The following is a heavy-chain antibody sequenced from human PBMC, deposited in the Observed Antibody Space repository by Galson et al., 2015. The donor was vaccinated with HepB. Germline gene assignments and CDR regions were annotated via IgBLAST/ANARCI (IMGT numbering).Heavy chain of an antibody. CDR3: AKAVAIAYSSSWYSPDY. CDR2: ISYDGSNK. CDR1: GFTFSSYG. D-gene: IGHD6-13*01. J-gene: IGHJ4*02. V-gene: IGHV3-30*18. Sequence: SLRLSCAASGFTFSSYGMHWVRQAPGKGLEWVAVISYDGSNKYYADSVKGRFTISRDNSKNTLYLQMNSLRAEDTAVYYCAKAVAIAYSSSWYSPDYWGQGTLVTVSS.